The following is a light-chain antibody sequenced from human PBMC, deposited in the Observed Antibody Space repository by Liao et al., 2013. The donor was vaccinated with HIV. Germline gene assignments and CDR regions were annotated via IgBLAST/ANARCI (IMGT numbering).Light chain of an antibody. CDR3: QVWDSSSDHHWV. J-gene: IGLJ3*02. CDR2: YDS. CDR1: LIGGES. Sequence: SYVLTQPPSVSVAPGKTARITCGGSLIGGESVHWYQQKPGQAPVLVIYYDSDRPSGIPERFSGSNSGNTATLTISWVEAGDEADYYCQVWDSSSDHHWVFGGGTKLTVL. V-gene: IGLV3-21*01.